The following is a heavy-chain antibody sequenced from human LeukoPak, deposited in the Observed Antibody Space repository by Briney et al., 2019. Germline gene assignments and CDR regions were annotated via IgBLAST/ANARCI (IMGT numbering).Heavy chain of an antibody. CDR3: AKGQQLDY. J-gene: IGHJ4*01. Sequence: PGRSLRLSCAASGFTFSSYGMHGVRQAPGKGLEWVAVISYDGSNKYYADSVKGRFTISRDNSKNTLYLQMNSLRAEDTAVYYCAKGQQLDYWGQEPWSPSPQ. D-gene: IGHD6-13*01. V-gene: IGHV3-30*18. CDR1: GFTFSSYG. CDR2: ISYDGSNK.